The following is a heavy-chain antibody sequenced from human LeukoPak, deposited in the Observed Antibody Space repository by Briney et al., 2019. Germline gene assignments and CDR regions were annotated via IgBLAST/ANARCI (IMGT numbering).Heavy chain of an antibody. Sequence: PSETLSLTCTVSGGSISSSTYYWGWIRQPPGKGLEWSGNIYYSGNTYYNPSLKSRVTISVDTSKNQFSLNLSSVTAADTAVYYCARDGYLAADYWGQGTLVTVSS. D-gene: IGHD2-2*03. V-gene: IGHV4-39*07. CDR3: ARDGYLAADY. CDR2: IYYSGNT. CDR1: GGSISSSTYY. J-gene: IGHJ4*02.